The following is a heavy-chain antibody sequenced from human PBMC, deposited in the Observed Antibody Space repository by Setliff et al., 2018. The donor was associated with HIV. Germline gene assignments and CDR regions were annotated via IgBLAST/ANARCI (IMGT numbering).Heavy chain of an antibody. Sequence: SETLSLTCTVSGDSISSYYWSWIRQPPGKGLEWIGYIYIYSSGSTNYNPSLTSRVTISADTSRNQFSLKLTSVTAADTAIYYCARGVNFDYWGQGTQVTVSS. D-gene: IGHD3-10*01. CDR3: ARGVNFDY. CDR1: GDSISSYY. J-gene: IGHJ4*02. V-gene: IGHV4-59*01. CDR2: IYIYSSGST.